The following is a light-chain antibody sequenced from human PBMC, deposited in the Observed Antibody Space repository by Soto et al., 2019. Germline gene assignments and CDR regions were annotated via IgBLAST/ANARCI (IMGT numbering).Light chain of an antibody. CDR3: GTWDSSLSAFYV. Sequence: QSVLTQPPSVSAAPGQKVTISCSGSSSNIGNNYVSWYQQLPGTAPKLRIYENNKRPSGIPDRFSGSKSGTSATLGITGLQTGDEADYYCGTWDSSLSAFYVFGTGTKLTVL. CDR1: SSNIGNNY. CDR2: ENN. J-gene: IGLJ1*01. V-gene: IGLV1-51*02.